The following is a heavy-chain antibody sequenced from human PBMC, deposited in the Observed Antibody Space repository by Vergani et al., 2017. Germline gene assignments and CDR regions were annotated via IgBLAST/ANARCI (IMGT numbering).Heavy chain of an antibody. Sequence: QVQLQQWGAGLLKPSETLSLTCAVYGGSFSGYYWNWIRQPPGKGLEWIGEINHSGSTNYNPSLKSRVTISVDTSKNQFSLKLSSVTAADTAVYYCARLSHTSPYYMDVWGKGTTVTVSS. D-gene: IGHD3-3*01. CDR1: GGSFSGYY. V-gene: IGHV4-34*01. CDR2: INHSGST. CDR3: ARLSHTSPYYMDV. J-gene: IGHJ6*03.